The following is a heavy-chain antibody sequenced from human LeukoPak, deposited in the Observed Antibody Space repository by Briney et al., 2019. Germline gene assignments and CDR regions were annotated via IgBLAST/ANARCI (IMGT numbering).Heavy chain of an antibody. CDR1: GFTFSSYA. CDR2: ISGSGGST. CDR3: AKGRGGFSSGWYYDY. V-gene: IGHV3-23*01. Sequence: GGSLRLSCAASGFTFSSYAMSWVRQAPGKGLEWVSAISGSGGSTYYAGSVKGRFTISRDNSKNTLYLQMNSLRAEDTAMYYCAKGRGGFSSGWYYDYWGQGTLVTVSS. J-gene: IGHJ4*02. D-gene: IGHD6-19*01.